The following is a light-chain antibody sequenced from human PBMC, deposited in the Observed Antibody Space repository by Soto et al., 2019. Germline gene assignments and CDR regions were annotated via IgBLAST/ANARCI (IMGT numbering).Light chain of an antibody. J-gene: IGKJ1*01. CDR3: QEYNFYTWT. V-gene: IGKV1-5*01. Sequence: DIPMTQSPSTLSASVGDRVTITCRASQSISSWLAWYQQRPGKAPNLLIYDASTLESGVPSRFSGSGSGTEFTLTISSLQPDDFATYYCQEYNFYTWTFGQGTKVEIK. CDR1: QSISSW. CDR2: DAS.